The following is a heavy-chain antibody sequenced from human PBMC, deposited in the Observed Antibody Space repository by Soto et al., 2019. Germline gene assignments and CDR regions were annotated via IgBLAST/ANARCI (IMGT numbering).Heavy chain of an antibody. CDR3: AKDRYCSSTSCYDGFDY. V-gene: IGHV3-9*01. Sequence: EVQLVESGGGWVQPGRSLRLSCAASGFTFDDYAMHWVRQAPGKGLEWVSGISWNSGSIGYADSVKGRFTISRDNAKNSLYLQMNSLRAEDTALYYCAKDRYCSSTSCYDGFDYWGQGTLVTVSS. CDR2: ISWNSGSI. J-gene: IGHJ4*02. D-gene: IGHD2-2*01. CDR1: GFTFDDYA.